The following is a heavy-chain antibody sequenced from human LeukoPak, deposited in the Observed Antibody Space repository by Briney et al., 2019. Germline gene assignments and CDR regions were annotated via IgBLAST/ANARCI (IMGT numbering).Heavy chain of an antibody. Sequence: GGSLRLSCAASGFTFDDYAMHWVRQAPGKGLEWVSLISGDGGSTYYADSVKGRFTISRDNSKNPLYLQMNSLRTEDTALYYCAKDIGDGYNLPYYYGMDVWGQGTTVTVSS. CDR3: AKDIGDGYNLPYYYGMDV. CDR2: ISGDGGST. D-gene: IGHD5-24*01. CDR1: GFTFDDYA. V-gene: IGHV3-43*02. J-gene: IGHJ6*02.